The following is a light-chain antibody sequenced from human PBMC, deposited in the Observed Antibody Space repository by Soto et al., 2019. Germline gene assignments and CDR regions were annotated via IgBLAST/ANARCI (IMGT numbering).Light chain of an antibody. Sequence: QSALTQPASVSGSPGQSITISCTGTSTNIDDYKYVSWYQHHPGKAPKLIIYEVIHRPSGVSNRFSGSKSGNTASLTVSGVQAEDEADYYCSSPRRDSTWVFGGGTKVTVL. CDR3: SSPRRDSTWV. V-gene: IGLV2-14*01. CDR1: STNIDDYKY. J-gene: IGLJ3*02. CDR2: EVI.